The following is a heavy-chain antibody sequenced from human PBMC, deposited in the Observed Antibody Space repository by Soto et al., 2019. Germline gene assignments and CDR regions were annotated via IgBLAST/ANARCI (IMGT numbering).Heavy chain of an antibody. Sequence: PSETLSLTCTVSGGSISGGSISSYYWTWIRQPAGKGLEWIGRIYKTGSTNYNPSLKSRVTMSVDTSKNQFSLKLSSVTAADTAVYYCARDPMDTAVTSYYRYYGMDVWGQGTTVTVSS. CDR2: IYKTGST. J-gene: IGHJ6*02. V-gene: IGHV4-4*07. CDR1: GGSISSYY. D-gene: IGHD5-18*01. CDR3: ARDPMDTAVTSYYRYYGMDV.